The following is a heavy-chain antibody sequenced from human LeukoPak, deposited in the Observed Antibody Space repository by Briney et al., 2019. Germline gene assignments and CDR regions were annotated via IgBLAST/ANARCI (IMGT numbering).Heavy chain of an antibody. CDR1: GFTFSSYA. CDR3: ARAAVGNWYFDL. J-gene: IGHJ2*01. V-gene: IGHV3-23*01. Sequence: PGGSLRLSCAASGFTFSSYAMSWVRQAPGKGLEWVSTISGSGGSTYYADSVKGRFTISRDNSKNTLYLQMDSLRAEDTAVYYCARAAVGNWYFDLWGRGTLVTVSS. CDR2: ISGSGGST. D-gene: IGHD6-19*01.